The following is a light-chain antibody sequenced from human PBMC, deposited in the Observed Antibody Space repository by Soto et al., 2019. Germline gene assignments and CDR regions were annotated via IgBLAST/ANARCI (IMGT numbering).Light chain of an antibody. Sequence: QSVLTQPPSASGSPGQSVAISCTGTSSDVGGYNYVSWYQQHPGKAPKLMIYEVNKRPSGAPDRFSGSKSGNTASLTVSGLRAEHEADYYCSSYAGSSNVFGTGTKVTVL. J-gene: IGLJ1*01. CDR1: SSDVGGYNY. CDR2: EVN. CDR3: SSYAGSSNV. V-gene: IGLV2-8*01.